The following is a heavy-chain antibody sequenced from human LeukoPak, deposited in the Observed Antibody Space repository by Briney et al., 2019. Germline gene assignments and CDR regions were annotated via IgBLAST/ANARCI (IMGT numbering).Heavy chain of an antibody. Sequence: ASVKVSCKASGGTFSSYAISWVRQAPGQGLEWMGGIIPIFGTANYAQKFQGRVTITADKSTSTAYMELSSLRSEDTAVYYCARDGVYSGYEVDYWGQGTLVTVSS. D-gene: IGHD5-12*01. CDR3: ARDGVYSGYEVDY. V-gene: IGHV1-69*06. CDR1: GGTFSSYA. J-gene: IGHJ4*02. CDR2: IIPIFGTA.